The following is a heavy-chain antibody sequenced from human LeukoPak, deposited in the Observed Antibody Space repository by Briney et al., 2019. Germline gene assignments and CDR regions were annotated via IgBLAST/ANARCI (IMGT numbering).Heavy chain of an antibody. D-gene: IGHD2-21*02. V-gene: IGHV3-9*01. Sequence: GRSLRLSCAASGFTFDDYAMHWVRQAPGKGLEWVSGISWNSGSIGYADSVKGRFTISRDNAKNSLYLQMNSLRAEDTALYYCAKARARVVTATFDYWGQGNLVTVSS. CDR3: AKARARVVTATFDY. CDR1: GFTFDDYA. J-gene: IGHJ4*02. CDR2: ISWNSGSI.